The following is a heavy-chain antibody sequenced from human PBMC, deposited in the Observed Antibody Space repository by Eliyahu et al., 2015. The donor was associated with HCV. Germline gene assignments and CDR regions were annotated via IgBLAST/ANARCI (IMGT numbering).Heavy chain of an antibody. Sequence: QVQLQESGPGLVKPSQTLSLTCTVSGGSISXGGYYWXWIRQHPGKGLEWIGYIYYSGSTYYNPSLKSRVTISVDTSKNQFSLKLSSVTAADTAVYYCARAPRHDFWSGYRSYYYYGMDVWGQGTTVTVSS. CDR1: GGSISXGGYY. V-gene: IGHV4-31*03. CDR3: ARAPRHDFWSGYRSYYYYGMDV. J-gene: IGHJ6*02. CDR2: IYYSGST. D-gene: IGHD3-3*01.